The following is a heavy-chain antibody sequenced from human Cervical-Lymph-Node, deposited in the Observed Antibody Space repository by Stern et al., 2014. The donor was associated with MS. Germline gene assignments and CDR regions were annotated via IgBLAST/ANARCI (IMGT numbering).Heavy chain of an antibody. CDR3: ASGSSAWEPFGMDV. Sequence: VQLVQSGGGVVHPGRSLRLSCAASRFAFSSFAMHWVRQAPGKGLEWVAIINHDGSKRNYADSVKGRFTVSRDNSKNTVSLEMNSLRVEDTAVYCCASGSSAWEPFGMDVWGQGTTVIVSS. CDR1: RFAFSSFA. V-gene: IGHV3-33*08. D-gene: IGHD2-2*01. J-gene: IGHJ6*02. CDR2: INHDGSKR.